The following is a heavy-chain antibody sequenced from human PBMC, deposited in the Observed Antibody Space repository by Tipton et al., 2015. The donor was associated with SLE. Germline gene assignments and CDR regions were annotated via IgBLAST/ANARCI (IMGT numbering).Heavy chain of an antibody. V-gene: IGHV1-2*06. CDR2: INPNSGST. CDR3: ARDRGNLGGGEY. CDR1: AYTFTGYY. J-gene: IGHJ4*02. Sequence: QSGAEVKKPGASVKVSCKASAYTFTGYYMHWVRQAPGQGLEWMGRINPNSGSTNYAQKFQGRVTMTGDTSISTAYMQLSSLTSDDTAVYYCARDRGNLGGGEYWGQGTLVTVSS. D-gene: IGHD2/OR15-2a*01.